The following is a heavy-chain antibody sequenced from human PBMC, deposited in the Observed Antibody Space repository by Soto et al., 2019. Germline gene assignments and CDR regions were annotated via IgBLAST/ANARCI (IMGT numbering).Heavy chain of an antibody. D-gene: IGHD3-10*01. J-gene: IGHJ4*02. V-gene: IGHV4-59*01. CDR2: ISYSGST. CDR1: GGSISSYY. Sequence: SETLSLTCTVSGGSISSYYWSWIRQPPGKGLEWIGYISYSGSTNYNPSLKSRVTISVDTSKSQFSLKLSSVTAADTAVYYCARSQYNYGTPPFDYWGQGTLVTVSS. CDR3: ARSQYNYGTPPFDY.